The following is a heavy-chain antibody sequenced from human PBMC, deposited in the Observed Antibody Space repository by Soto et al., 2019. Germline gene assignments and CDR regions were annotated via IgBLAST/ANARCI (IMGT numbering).Heavy chain of an antibody. J-gene: IGHJ5*02. Sequence: QVQLVQSGAAVKKPGSSVKVSCKASGGTFSSYAISWVRQAPGQGLEWMGGTIPIFGTANYAQKFQGRVTITAEKSTSTAYMELSSLRSEDTAVYYCASTAPRYYDILTGPRDWFDPWGQGTLVTVSS. D-gene: IGHD3-9*01. CDR1: GGTFSSYA. CDR2: TIPIFGTA. V-gene: IGHV1-69*06. CDR3: ASTAPRYYDILTGPRDWFDP.